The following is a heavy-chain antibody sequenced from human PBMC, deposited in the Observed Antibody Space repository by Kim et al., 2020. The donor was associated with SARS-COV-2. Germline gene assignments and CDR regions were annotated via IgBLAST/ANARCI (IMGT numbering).Heavy chain of an antibody. D-gene: IGHD1-1*01. CDR1: GFTFSSYG. V-gene: IGHV3-33*06. J-gene: IGHJ4*02. CDR3: AKDLRIGALEWGGY. CDR2: IWYDGSNK. Sequence: GGSLRLSCAASGFTFSSYGMHWVRQAPGKGLEWVAVIWYDGSNKYYADSVKGRFTISRDNSKNTLYLQMNSLRAEDTAVYYCAKDLRIGALEWGGYWGQGTLVTVSS.